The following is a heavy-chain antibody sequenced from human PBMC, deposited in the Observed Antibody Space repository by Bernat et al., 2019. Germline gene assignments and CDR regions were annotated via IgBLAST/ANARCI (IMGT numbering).Heavy chain of an antibody. J-gene: IGHJ4*02. CDR1: GFTFSNYV. Sequence: EVLLVASGGGLVQPGGSLRLSCAASGFTFSNYVMSWVRQAPGKGLEWVSYISHDSVRIFDADSVKGRFTISRDNAKSSLSLQMNSLRAEDTAVYYCARDSDWSFDFWGQGTLVTVSS. V-gene: IGHV3-48*01. CDR2: ISHDSVRI. D-gene: IGHD3-9*01. CDR3: ARDSDWSFDF.